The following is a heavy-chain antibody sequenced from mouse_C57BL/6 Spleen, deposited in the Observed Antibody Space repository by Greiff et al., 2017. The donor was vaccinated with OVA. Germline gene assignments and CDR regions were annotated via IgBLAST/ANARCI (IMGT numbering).Heavy chain of an antibody. CDR2: IHPNSGST. J-gene: IGHJ1*03. V-gene: IGHV1-64*01. Sequence: VQLQQPGAELVKPGASVKLSCKASGYTFTSYWMHWVKQRPGQGLEWIGMIHPNSGSTNYNEKFKSKATLTVDKSSSTAYMQLSSLTSEDSAVYYCARGDYYGSSPYLYFDVWGTGTTVTVSS. CDR1: GYTFTSYW. D-gene: IGHD1-1*01. CDR3: ARGDYYGSSPYLYFDV.